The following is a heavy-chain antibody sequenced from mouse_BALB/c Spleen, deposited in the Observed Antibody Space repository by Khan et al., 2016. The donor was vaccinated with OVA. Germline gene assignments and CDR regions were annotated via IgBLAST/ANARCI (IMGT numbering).Heavy chain of an antibody. D-gene: IGHD2-3*01. CDR3: ARTGGTYEGYFGYFDD. V-gene: IGHV1-87*01. J-gene: IGHJ1*01. CDR1: GYTFTSYW. CDR2: IYPCIGDT. Sequence: VQLVESGAELAKPGASVKLSCKASGYTFTSYWMQWVNQRPGQGLEWIGAIYPCIGDTSYTQKFRGQATLTADTSSTPAYMQFSTLASEDSAVYYCARTGGTYEGYFGYFDDWGAGTTVTVSS.